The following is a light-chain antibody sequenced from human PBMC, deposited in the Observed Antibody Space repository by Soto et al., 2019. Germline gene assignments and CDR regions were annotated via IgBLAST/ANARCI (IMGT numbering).Light chain of an antibody. V-gene: IGKV2-28*01. CDR3: MQDLQTPLS. CDR1: QSLLHSNGYNY. Sequence: DIVMTQSPLSLPVTPGEPASISCRSSQSLLHSNGYNYLDWYLQKPGQSPQLLIYLGSNRASGVPDRFSGSGSGTDFTLKISRVEDEDVGVYYCMQDLQTPLSFGGGTKVEIK. J-gene: IGKJ4*01. CDR2: LGS.